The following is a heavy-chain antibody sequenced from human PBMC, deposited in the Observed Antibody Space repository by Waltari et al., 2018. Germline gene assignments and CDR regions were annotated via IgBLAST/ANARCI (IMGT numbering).Heavy chain of an antibody. CDR3: ASWYLESRGYTYGMAV. CDR2: SRDKANSDPT. D-gene: IGHD3-22*01. Sequence: EVQLVESGGGLVQPGRSLRLSCSASRFSFSDHFIAWVRQAPGKGWGGVGLSRDKANSDPTEFVASVKGRFTISREYSKKSLYLQMVSLRTGDTSVYYCASWYLESRGYTYGMAVWGQGTTVTVSS. CDR1: RFSFSDHF. J-gene: IGHJ6*02. V-gene: IGHV3-72*01.